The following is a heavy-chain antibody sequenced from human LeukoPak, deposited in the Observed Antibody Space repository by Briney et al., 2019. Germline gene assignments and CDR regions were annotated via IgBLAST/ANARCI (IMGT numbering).Heavy chain of an antibody. Sequence: SQTLSLTCSVSGGSINGGSYYWSWIRQPAGKPLEWIGHIFTTGSTSYNPSLRTRVTISEDSSKDQFSLNLKSVTAADTAVYYCARGWRFGELFDYWGQGTLVTVSS. CDR3: ARGWRFGELFDY. CDR2: IFTTGST. CDR1: GGSINGGSYY. V-gene: IGHV4-61*09. J-gene: IGHJ4*02. D-gene: IGHD3-10*01.